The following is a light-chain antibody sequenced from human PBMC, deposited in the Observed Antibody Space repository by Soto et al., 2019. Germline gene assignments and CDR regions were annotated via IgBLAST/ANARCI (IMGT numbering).Light chain of an antibody. CDR3: SSYTGSTTTTLYV. J-gene: IGLJ1*01. V-gene: IGLV2-14*01. CDR1: SSDVGGYNY. Sequence: QSVLTQHASVSGSPGQSITIFCTGTSSDVGGYNYVSWYPQHPGNAPRLMIYEVTNRPSGVSNRFSGSKSGNTASLNISGLQTEDEAEYYCSSYTGSTTTTLYVFGSGTKLTVL. CDR2: EVT.